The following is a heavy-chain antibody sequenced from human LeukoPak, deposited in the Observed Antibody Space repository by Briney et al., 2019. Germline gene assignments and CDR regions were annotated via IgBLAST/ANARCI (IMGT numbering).Heavy chain of an antibody. Sequence: GASVKVSCKASGYTFTGYYMHWVRQAPGQGLEWMGWINPNSGGTNYAQKFQGRVTMTRDTSISTAYMELSRLRSDDTAVYYCARYTLIYGSGSYFFDYWGQGTLVTVSS. CDR3: ARYTLIYGSGSYFFDY. CDR2: INPNSGGT. D-gene: IGHD3-10*01. CDR1: GYTFTGYY. J-gene: IGHJ4*02. V-gene: IGHV1-2*02.